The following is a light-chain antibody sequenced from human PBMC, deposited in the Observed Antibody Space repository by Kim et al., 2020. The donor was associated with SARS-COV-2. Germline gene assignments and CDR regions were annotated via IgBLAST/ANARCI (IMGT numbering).Light chain of an antibody. V-gene: IGKV3-20*01. CDR2: CAS. Sequence: SPGERAASYSRSSQSGSNNNLAWYQQKPGQAPKLVFYCASRRASGIPDRFSGSGSGTDFTLTISRLEPEDVAVYFCQQYCSTQLTFGGGTKVDIK. CDR1: QSGSNNN. J-gene: IGKJ4*01. CDR3: QQYCSTQLT.